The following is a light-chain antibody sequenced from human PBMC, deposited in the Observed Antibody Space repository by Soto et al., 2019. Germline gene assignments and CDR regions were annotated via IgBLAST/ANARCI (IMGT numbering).Light chain of an antibody. CDR1: SSDVGSYNV. V-gene: IGLV2-23*02. CDR2: EVN. Sequence: QSVLTQPASVSGSPGQSITISCTGTSSDVGSYNVVSWYQQHPGKAPKLLIYEVNKRPSGVSNRFSGSKSGNRASLTISGLQAEDDADYYCCSYAGSSTRVVFGGGTKLTVL. J-gene: IGLJ2*01. CDR3: CSYAGSSTRVV.